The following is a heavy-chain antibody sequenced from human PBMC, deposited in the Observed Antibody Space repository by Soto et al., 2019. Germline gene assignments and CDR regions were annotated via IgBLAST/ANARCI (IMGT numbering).Heavy chain of an antibody. CDR3: ARDSWITMNAFDV. D-gene: IGHD3-22*01. Sequence: QVHLVQSGAEVKKSGASVKVSCKASGYTFTDNAMHWVRQAPGQRPEWVGWINVGNGDTKYSQKLQGRVTITSDTSAETAYMELSSLRSDDTAVYYCARDSWITMNAFDVWGQGTSVIVSS. J-gene: IGHJ3*01. CDR1: GYTFTDNA. V-gene: IGHV1-3*01. CDR2: INVGNGDT.